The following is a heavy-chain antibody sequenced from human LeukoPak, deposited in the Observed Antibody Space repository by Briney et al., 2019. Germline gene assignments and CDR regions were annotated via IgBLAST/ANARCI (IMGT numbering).Heavy chain of an antibody. J-gene: IGHJ4*02. CDR3: ARRVPAASGGGFDY. CDR1: GGSLSGYY. D-gene: IGHD2-2*01. CDR2: VNAVGST. Sequence: SETLSLTCAVSGGSLSGYYWNWIRQPPGKGLEWIGYVNAVGSTKYNPSLSSRLTISVDKSKNQFSLKLNSGTAADSAVYFCARRVPAASGGGFDYWGQGTLVAVSS. V-gene: IGHV4-4*08.